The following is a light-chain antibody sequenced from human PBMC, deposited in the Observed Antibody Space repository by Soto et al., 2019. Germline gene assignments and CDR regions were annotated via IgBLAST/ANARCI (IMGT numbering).Light chain of an antibody. CDR3: SSYTASVTYV. V-gene: IGLV2-14*01. CDR2: DVR. J-gene: IGLJ1*01. Sequence: QSVLTQPASVSGSPGQSNTLSFTGTSRDLGGYNYVSWYQQHPGKAPKLLIYDVRTRPSGIFDRFSGSKSGNTASLTISGLQAEDESDYYCSSYTASVTYVFGTGTKSPS. CDR1: SRDLGGYNY.